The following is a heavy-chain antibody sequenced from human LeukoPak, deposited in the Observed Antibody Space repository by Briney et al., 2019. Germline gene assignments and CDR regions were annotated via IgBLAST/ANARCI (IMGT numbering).Heavy chain of an antibody. J-gene: IGHJ4*02. CDR3: AKYSGSYYYPPNWDS. CDR1: GFTFSSYS. Sequence: GGSLRLSCAAYGFTFSSYSMNWVRQAPGKGLEWVSSISSSSSYIYYADSVKGRFTLSRDYPKNTLYLQMNSLRAEDTAVYFCAKYSGSYYYPPNWDSWGQGTLVTVSS. V-gene: IGHV3-21*04. D-gene: IGHD1-26*01. CDR2: ISSSSSYI.